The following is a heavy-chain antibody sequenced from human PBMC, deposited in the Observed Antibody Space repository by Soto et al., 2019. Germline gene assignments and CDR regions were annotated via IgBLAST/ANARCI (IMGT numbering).Heavy chain of an antibody. J-gene: IGHJ6*02. V-gene: IGHV4-59*01. D-gene: IGHD6-13*01. CDR3: ASSNIAATGFYYYGMDG. CDR1: GGSISSYY. Sequence: SETLSLTCTVSGGSISSYYWSWIRQPPGKGLEWIGYIYYSGSTNYNPSLKSRVTISVDTSKNQFSLKLSSVTAADTAVYYCASSNIAATGFYYYGMDGWGRGTTVTLSS. CDR2: IYYSGST.